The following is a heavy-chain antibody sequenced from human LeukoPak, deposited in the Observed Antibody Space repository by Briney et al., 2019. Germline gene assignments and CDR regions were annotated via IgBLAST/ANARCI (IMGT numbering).Heavy chain of an antibody. Sequence: GGSLRLSCAASGFTFSSYGMHWVRQAPGKGLEWVAFIRYDGSNKYYADSVKGRFTISRDNSKNTLYLQMNSLRAEDTAVYYCARRGILTGYYPKPYYYYYMDVWGKGTTVTISS. CDR3: ARRGILTGYYPKPYYYYYMDV. J-gene: IGHJ6*03. CDR1: GFTFSSYG. D-gene: IGHD3-9*01. CDR2: IRYDGSNK. V-gene: IGHV3-30*02.